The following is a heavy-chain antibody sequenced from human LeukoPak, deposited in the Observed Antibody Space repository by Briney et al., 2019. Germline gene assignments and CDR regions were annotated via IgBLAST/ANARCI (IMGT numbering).Heavy chain of an antibody. J-gene: IGHJ4*02. CDR3: ARENIAVAGTVDY. D-gene: IGHD6-19*01. V-gene: IGHV1-2*02. CDR1: GYTFTGYY. CDR2: INPNSGGT. Sequence: GASVKVSCKASGYTFTGYYMHWVRQAPGRGLEWMGWINPNSGGTNYAQKFQGRVTMTRDTSISTAYMELSRLRSDDTAVYYCARENIAVAGTVDYWGQGTLVTVSS.